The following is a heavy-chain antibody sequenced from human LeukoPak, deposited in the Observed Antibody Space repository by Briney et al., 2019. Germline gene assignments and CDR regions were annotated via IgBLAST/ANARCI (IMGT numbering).Heavy chain of an antibody. CDR2: IYYSGST. V-gene: IGHV4-39*07. D-gene: IGHD3-10*01. CDR3: ARDGYYYGSGSSLYYFDY. CDR1: GGSISSSSYY. J-gene: IGHJ4*02. Sequence: PETLSLTCTVSGGSISSSSYYWGWIRQPPGKGLEWIGSIYYSGSTYYNPSLKSRVTISVDTSKNQFSLKLSSVTAADTAVYYCARDGYYYGSGSSLYYFDYWGQGTLVTVSS.